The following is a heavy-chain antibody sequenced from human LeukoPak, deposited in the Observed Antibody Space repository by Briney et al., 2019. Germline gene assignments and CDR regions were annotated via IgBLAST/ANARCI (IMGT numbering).Heavy chain of an antibody. D-gene: IGHD3-22*01. J-gene: IGHJ4*02. Sequence: PGGSLRLSCAASGFTFSSYAMSWVRQAPGKGLEWVSAISGRDGYTYYADSVKGRFTISRDNSKNTLYVQVNSLGTEDTAAYYCAKGSYYDSSGSFYFDYWGQGTLVTVSS. CDR2: ISGRDGYT. CDR3: AKGSYYDSSGSFYFDY. CDR1: GFTFSSYA. V-gene: IGHV3-23*01.